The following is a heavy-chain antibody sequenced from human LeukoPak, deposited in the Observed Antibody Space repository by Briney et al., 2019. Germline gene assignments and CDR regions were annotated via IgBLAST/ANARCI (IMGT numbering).Heavy chain of an antibody. CDR3: ARVLGGYCSGTLCAFDI. V-gene: IGHV3-21*01. CDR2: ISSTSTYI. D-gene: IGHD2-2*01. Sequence: KSGGSLRLSCAASGFTFSSYSMIWVRQASGKGLEWVSSISSTSTYIYYADSVKGRFTISRDNAKNSLNLQMNSLRAEGTAVYYCARVLGGYCSGTLCAFDIWGQGTMVTVSS. CDR1: GFTFSSYS. J-gene: IGHJ3*02.